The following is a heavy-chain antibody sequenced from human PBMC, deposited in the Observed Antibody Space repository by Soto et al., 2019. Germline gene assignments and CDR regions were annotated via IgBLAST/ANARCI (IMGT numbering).Heavy chain of an antibody. CDR1: GGSISSSSYY. V-gene: IGHV4-39*01. CDR3: AGQNADSSGYYSADG. CDR2: IYYSGST. Sequence: SETLSLTCTVSGGSISSSSYYWGWIRQPRGKGLELIGSIYYSGSTYYNPSLKSRVTISVDTSKNQFSLKLSSVTAADTAVYYCAGQNADSSGYYSADGWGQGTTVTVSS. D-gene: IGHD3-22*01. J-gene: IGHJ6*02.